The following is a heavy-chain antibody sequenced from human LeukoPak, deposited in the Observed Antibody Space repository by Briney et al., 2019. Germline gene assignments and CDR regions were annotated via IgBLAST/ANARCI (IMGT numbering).Heavy chain of an antibody. CDR2: ISYDGSNK. J-gene: IGHJ4*02. CDR3: ARDIRYCSGGSCYRYFDY. V-gene: IGHV3-30-3*01. CDR1: GFTFSSYA. D-gene: IGHD2-15*01. Sequence: PGGSLRLSCAASGFTFSSYAMHWVRQAPGKGLEWVEVISYDGSNKYYADSVKGRFTISRDNSKNTLYLQMNSLRAEDTAVYYCARDIRYCSGGSCYRYFDYWGQGTLVTVSS.